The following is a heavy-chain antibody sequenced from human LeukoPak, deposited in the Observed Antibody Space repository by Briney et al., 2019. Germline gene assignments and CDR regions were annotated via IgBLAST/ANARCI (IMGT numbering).Heavy chain of an antibody. Sequence: GGSLRLSCAASGFIFSSYAMSWVRHAPGKGLEWVSVIYSGGSTYYADSVKGRFTISRDNSKNTLYLQMNSLRAEDTAVYYCARIEWGAFDIWGQGTMVTVSS. D-gene: IGHD1-26*01. CDR1: GFIFSSYA. CDR2: IYSGGST. CDR3: ARIEWGAFDI. V-gene: IGHV3-66*01. J-gene: IGHJ3*02.